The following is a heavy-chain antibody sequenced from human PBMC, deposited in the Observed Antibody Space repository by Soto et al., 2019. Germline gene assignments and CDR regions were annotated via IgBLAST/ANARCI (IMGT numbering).Heavy chain of an antibody. CDR2: IIPIFGTA. J-gene: IGHJ5*02. Sequence: QVQLVQSGAEVKKPGSSVKVSCKASGGTFSSYAISWVRQAPGQGLEWMGGIIPIFGTANYAQKFQGRVTITEDESTSTAYMERSSMRSEDTAVYYCAGLNYDSSGWNGFDPWGQGTLVTVSS. CDR3: AGLNYDSSGWNGFDP. V-gene: IGHV1-69*12. D-gene: IGHD3-22*01. CDR1: GGTFSSYA.